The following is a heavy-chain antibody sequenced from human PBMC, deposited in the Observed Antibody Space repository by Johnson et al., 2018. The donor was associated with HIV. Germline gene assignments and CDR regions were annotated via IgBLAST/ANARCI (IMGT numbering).Heavy chain of an antibody. D-gene: IGHD6-13*01. CDR1: GFTFSSYA. CDR3: ARDLAYNSRWTGAFDI. V-gene: IGHV3-30*04. Sequence: QMQLVESWGGVVQPGRSLRLSCAASGFTFSSYAMHWVRQAPGKGLEWVAVIGYDGSDKYYADSVKGRVTISRDNPKNTVYLHMNNLRAEDTAVYYCARDLAYNSRWTGAFDIWGQGTMVTVSS. J-gene: IGHJ3*02. CDR2: IGYDGSDK.